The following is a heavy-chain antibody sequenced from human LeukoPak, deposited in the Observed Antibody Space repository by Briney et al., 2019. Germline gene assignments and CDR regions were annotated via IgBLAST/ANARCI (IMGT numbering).Heavy chain of an antibody. CDR2: ISSSSSYI. CDR1: GFTFSSYN. D-gene: IGHD6-13*01. J-gene: IGHJ6*03. CDR3: ARAGGGQLVGYYYYMDV. V-gene: IGHV3-21*01. Sequence: GGSLRLSCAASGFTFSSYNMNWVRQAPGKGLEWVSSISSSSSYIYYADSVKGRFTISRDNAKNSLYLQMNSLRAEDTAVYYCARAGGGQLVGYYYYMDVWGKGTTVTVSS.